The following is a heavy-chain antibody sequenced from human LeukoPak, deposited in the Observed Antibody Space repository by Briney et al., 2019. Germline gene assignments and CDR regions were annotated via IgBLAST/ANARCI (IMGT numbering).Heavy chain of an antibody. J-gene: IGHJ4*02. CDR1: GGSFSGHY. CDR3: ARGRYVTTRGGAAAGFLDY. Sequence: PSEALSLTCAVSGGSFSGHYWNWIRQPPGKGLEWIGEINHGGSTNYNPSLKSRVTISVDTSQNQFSLRLSSVTAADTAVYYCARGRYVTTRGGAAAGFLDYWGQGTLVTVSS. CDR2: INHGGST. V-gene: IGHV4-34*01. D-gene: IGHD6-13*01.